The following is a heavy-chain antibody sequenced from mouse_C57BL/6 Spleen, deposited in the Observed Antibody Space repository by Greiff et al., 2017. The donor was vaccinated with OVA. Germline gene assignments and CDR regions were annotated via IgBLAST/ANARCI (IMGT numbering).Heavy chain of an antibody. V-gene: IGHV1-52*01. CDR1: GYTFTSYW. J-gene: IGHJ3*01. CDR2: IDTSDSET. D-gene: IGHD3-3*01. CDR3: TREGWDEGFAY. Sequence: VQLQQPGAELVRPGSSVKLSCKASGYTFTSYWMHWVKQRPIQGLEWIGNIDTSDSETHYNQKFKDKATLTVDKSSSTAYMQRSSLASEDSAVYYCTREGWDEGFAYWGQGTLVTVSA.